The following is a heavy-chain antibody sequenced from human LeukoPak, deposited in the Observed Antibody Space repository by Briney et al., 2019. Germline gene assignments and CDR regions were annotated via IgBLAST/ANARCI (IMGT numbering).Heavy chain of an antibody. J-gene: IGHJ5*02. CDR2: INPTGTAT. CDR1: GYTFINHW. Sequence: ASVKVSCKASGYTFINHWMHWVRQAPGQGLEWVGLINPTGTATLYAQKFQGRITLTRDMSATTDYMVLSSLTSEDTAVYYCARDNSVGDIAWWFDPWGQGTLVTVSS. D-gene: IGHD1-26*01. V-gene: IGHV1-46*01. CDR3: ARDNSVGDIAWWFDP.